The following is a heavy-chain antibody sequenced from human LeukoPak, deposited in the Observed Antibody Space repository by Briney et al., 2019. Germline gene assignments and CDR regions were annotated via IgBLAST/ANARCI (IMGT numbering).Heavy chain of an antibody. CDR1: GGSISSGSYY. D-gene: IGHD4-11*01. CDR2: FYTSERT. Sequence: SETLSLTCTVSGGSISSGSYYWIWIRQPAGKGLEYIGRFYTSERTNYNPSLKSRVTISIDTSKNQFSLKLSSVTAADTAVYYCARDSSNNNYPLGYMDVWGKGTTVTVSS. V-gene: IGHV4-61*02. J-gene: IGHJ6*04. CDR3: ARDSSNNNYPLGYMDV.